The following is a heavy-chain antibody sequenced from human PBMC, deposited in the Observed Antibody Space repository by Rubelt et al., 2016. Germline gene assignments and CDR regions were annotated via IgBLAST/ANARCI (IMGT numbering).Heavy chain of an antibody. Sequence: EVRMLESGGGLVQAGGSLRLSCAASGFTFSIYAMTWVRQAPGKGLEWVSTVSGGGDAAFYADSVKGRFTISKDNSRNTVYLQMNNLRVEDTAVYYCAKGAGDFDYWGQGALVTVSS. V-gene: IGHV3-23*01. J-gene: IGHJ4*02. D-gene: IGHD1-14*01. CDR1: GFTFSIYA. CDR3: AKGAGDFDY. CDR2: VSGGGDAA.